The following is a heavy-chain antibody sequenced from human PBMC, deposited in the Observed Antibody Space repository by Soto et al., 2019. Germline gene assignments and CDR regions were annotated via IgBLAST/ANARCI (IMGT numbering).Heavy chain of an antibody. CDR2: ISGGGGST. CDR3: XRGXVASYWFFDL. Sequence: EVQLLESGGGLEQPGGSLRLSCAASGFTFSTYAMSWVRQAPGKGLEWVSAISGGGGSTFYADSVKGRFTMSRDNSKNTVXLQMNSLRVEDTAVYYCXRGXVASYWFFDLWGRGTLVTVSS. CDR1: GFTFSTYA. V-gene: IGHV3-23*01. D-gene: IGHD2-15*01. J-gene: IGHJ2*01.